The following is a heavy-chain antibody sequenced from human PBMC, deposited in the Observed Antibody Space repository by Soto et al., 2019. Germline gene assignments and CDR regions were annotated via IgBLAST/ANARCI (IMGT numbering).Heavy chain of an antibody. CDR3: ARDRRPAHNARGSIDP. Sequence: QVQLQESGPRLVKPSQTLSLTCNVSGDYIRSGGYYWSWIRQRPGKDLELIGYIYYTGSNYYNRSLRSRLSMSADTSENQFSLKLTSVTAADTAINSCARDRRPAHNARGSIDPWGQGIMVAVSA. CDR1: GDYIRSGGYY. D-gene: IGHD2-2*01. CDR2: IYYTGSN. V-gene: IGHV4-31*03. J-gene: IGHJ5*02.